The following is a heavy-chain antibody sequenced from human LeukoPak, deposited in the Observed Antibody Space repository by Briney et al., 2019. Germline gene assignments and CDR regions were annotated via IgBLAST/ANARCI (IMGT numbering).Heavy chain of an antibody. Sequence: SVKVSCKASGYTFTSYAISWVRQAPGQGLEWMGGIIPIFGTANYAQKFQGRVTITADESTSTAYMELSSLRSEDTAVYYCAREFSYYGSGKYGMDVWGQGTTVTVSS. V-gene: IGHV1-69*13. J-gene: IGHJ6*02. CDR1: GYTFTSYA. CDR2: IIPIFGTA. CDR3: AREFSYYGSGKYGMDV. D-gene: IGHD3-10*01.